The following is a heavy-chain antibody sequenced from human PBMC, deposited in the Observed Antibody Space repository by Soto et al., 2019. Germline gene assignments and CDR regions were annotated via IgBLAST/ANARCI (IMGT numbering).Heavy chain of an antibody. CDR3: VKDRGGGVVIFDGFDV. J-gene: IGHJ3*01. D-gene: IGHD3-3*01. Sequence: EVQLVESGGGLVQPGRSLRLSCAASGFTIDDYAMHWVRQAPGEGLEWVSGISWNSGSISYADSVKGRFTISRDNAKNSLYLRMNSLRTEDMALYYCVKDRGGGVVIFDGFDVWGQGTTVTVSS. V-gene: IGHV3-9*03. CDR2: ISWNSGSI. CDR1: GFTIDDYA.